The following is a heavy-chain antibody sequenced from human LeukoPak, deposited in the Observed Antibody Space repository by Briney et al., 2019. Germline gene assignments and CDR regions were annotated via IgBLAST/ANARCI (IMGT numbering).Heavy chain of an antibody. CDR1: GFTFSSYA. V-gene: IGHV3-30-3*01. CDR3: ARWAIFRI. J-gene: IGHJ4*02. D-gene: IGHD3-9*01. Sequence: PGRSLRLSCAASGFTFSSYAMHWVRQAPGKELEWVAVISYDGSNKYYADSVKGRFTISRDNSKNTLYLQMNSLRAEDTAVYYCARWAIFRIGGQGTLVTVSS. CDR2: ISYDGSNK.